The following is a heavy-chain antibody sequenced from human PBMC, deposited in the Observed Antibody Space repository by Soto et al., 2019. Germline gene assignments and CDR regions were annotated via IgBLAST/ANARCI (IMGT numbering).Heavy chain of an antibody. CDR2: IYSGGST. V-gene: IGHV3-66*01. CDR3: ARDPSMTTVTPTSDY. CDR1: GFTVSSNY. D-gene: IGHD4-4*01. J-gene: IGHJ4*02. Sequence: EVQLVESGGGLVQPGGSLRLSCAASGFTVSSNYMSWVRQAPGKGLEWVSVIYSGGSTYYADSVKGRFTISRDNSKHTLYLQMNSLRAEDTAVYYCARDPSMTTVTPTSDYWGQGTLVTVSS.